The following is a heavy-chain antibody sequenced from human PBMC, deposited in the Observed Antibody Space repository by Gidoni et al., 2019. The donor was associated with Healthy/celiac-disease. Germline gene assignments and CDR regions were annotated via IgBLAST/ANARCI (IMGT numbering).Heavy chain of an antibody. D-gene: IGHD2-21*02. Sequence: QVQLQQWRPALFQPSETLSPTSPVYGGSFSGYYWSWIRQPPGKGLAWIGEINHSGSTNYNPYRKSRVTISVDTSKKQFSLKLSSVTAADTAVYYCARGALAGGDPHFDYWGQGTLVTVSS. CDR2: INHSGST. CDR1: GGSFSGYY. V-gene: IGHV4-34*01. J-gene: IGHJ4*02. CDR3: ARGALAGGDPHFDY.